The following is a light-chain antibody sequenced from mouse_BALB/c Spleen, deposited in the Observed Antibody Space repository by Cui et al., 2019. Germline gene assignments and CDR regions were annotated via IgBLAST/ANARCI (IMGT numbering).Light chain of an antibody. CDR3: LQYDEFPLT. CDR1: QDINSY. V-gene: IGKV14-111*01. CDR2: RAN. J-gene: IGKJ5*01. Sequence: DIKMTQSPCSMYLSIGEIVTITCKASQDINSYLSWFQQKPGKSPKTLIYRANRLVDGVPSRFSGSGSGQDYSLTISSLEYEDMGIYYCLQYDEFPLTFGAGTKLELK.